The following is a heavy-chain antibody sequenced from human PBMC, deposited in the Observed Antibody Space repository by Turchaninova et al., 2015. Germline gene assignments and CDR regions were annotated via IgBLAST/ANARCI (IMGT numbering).Heavy chain of an antibody. CDR3: AKGPGDIVVVVADYYGMDV. V-gene: IGHV3-30*18. CDR1: GFTFSSYG. J-gene: IGHJ6*02. D-gene: IGHD2-15*01. CDR2: ISYDGGNT. Sequence: QVQLVESGGGVVQPGRSLRLSCAASGFTFSSYGMHWVRKAPGKGLEWVAVISYDGGNTYYADSVKGRLTISGDNYTHTLQLQMNSLRAEDTAGYYCAKGPGDIVVVVADYYGMDVWGQGTTVTVSS.